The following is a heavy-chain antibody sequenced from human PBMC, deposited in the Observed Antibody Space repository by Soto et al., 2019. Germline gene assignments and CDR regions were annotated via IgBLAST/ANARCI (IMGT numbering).Heavy chain of an antibody. J-gene: IGHJ6*02. CDR3: AKVRYSSPMGYYYGMDV. V-gene: IGHV1-69*13. CDR1: RVAFSKFI. D-gene: IGHD6-19*01. CDR2: IIPIFGTA. Sequence: SVKVSCKASRVAFSKFIVTWVRQAPGLGLEWVGGIIPIFGTANYAQKFQGRVTITADESTSTSYMEVNNLRSEDTAVYYCAKVRYSSPMGYYYGMDVCGQGTTVTVSS.